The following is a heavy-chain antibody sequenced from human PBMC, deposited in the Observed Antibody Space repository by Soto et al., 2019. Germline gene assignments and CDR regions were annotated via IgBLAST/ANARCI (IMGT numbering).Heavy chain of an antibody. D-gene: IGHD3-22*01. CDR2: IWYDGSNK. J-gene: IGHJ5*02. Sequence: PGGSLRLSCAASGFTFSSYGMHWVRQAPGKGLEWVAVIWYDGSNKYYADSVKGRFTISRDNSKNTLYLQMNSLRAEDTAVYYCARDFFYYDSSGSLGSWGQGTLVTV. CDR1: GFTFSSYG. CDR3: ARDFFYYDSSGSLGS. V-gene: IGHV3-33*01.